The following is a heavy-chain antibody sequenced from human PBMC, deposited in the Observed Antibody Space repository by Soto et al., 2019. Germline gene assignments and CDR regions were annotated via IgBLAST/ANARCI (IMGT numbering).Heavy chain of an antibody. Sequence: GGSLRLSCAASGFTFSNAWINWVRQTPGRGLEWVGRVKSKNDGGTTDFAAPVKGRFAISRDDSKNMVYLEMNSLQTEDTAMYYCASHDLFGARGLKYYYYGMDVWGQGTTVTVS. J-gene: IGHJ6*02. CDR2: VKSKNDGGTT. D-gene: IGHD3-10*01. V-gene: IGHV3-15*07. CDR1: GFTFSNAW. CDR3: ASHDLFGARGLKYYYYGMDV.